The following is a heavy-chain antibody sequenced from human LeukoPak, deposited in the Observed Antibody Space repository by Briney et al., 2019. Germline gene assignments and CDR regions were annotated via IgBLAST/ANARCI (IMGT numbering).Heavy chain of an antibody. CDR1: GFTFSSSG. J-gene: IGHJ4*02. CDR3: AKDADQYADSYYDW. Sequence: GGSLRLSCITSGFTFSSSGMHWVRQVPGKGLEWVADIWYDGSRKFYTDSVKDRFIVSRDNGKNTLYLQMDSLSVEDTAVYYCAKDADQYADSYYDWWGQGTLVTVSP. V-gene: IGHV3-33*06. CDR2: IWYDGSRK. D-gene: IGHD4-17*01.